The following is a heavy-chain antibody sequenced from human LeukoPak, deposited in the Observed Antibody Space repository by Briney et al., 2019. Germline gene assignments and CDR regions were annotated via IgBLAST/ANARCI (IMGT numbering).Heavy chain of an antibody. V-gene: IGHV4-39*01. CDR1: GGSIRSSYYY. CDR3: ARPTGDPNDAFDI. CDR2: IYYSGST. J-gene: IGHJ3*02. D-gene: IGHD1-1*01. Sequence: SETLSLTCTVSGGSIRSSYYYWGWIRQPPGKGLEWIGSIYYSGSTYYNPSLKSRVTISVDTSKNQFSLKLSSVTAADTAVYYCARPTGDPNDAFDIWGQGTMVTVSS.